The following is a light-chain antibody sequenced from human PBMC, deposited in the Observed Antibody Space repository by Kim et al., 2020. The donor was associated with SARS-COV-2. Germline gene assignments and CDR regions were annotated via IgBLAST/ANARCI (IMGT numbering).Light chain of an antibody. J-gene: IGLJ2*01. V-gene: IGLV3-1*01. CDR2: QDS. Sequence: SYELTQPPSVSVSPGQTASITCSGDKLGDKYACWYQQTPGQSPVLVIYQDSKRPSGIPERFSGSNSGNTATLTISGTQAMDEADYYCQAWDSSTVVVFGGGTQLTVL. CDR1: KLGDKY. CDR3: QAWDSSTVVV.